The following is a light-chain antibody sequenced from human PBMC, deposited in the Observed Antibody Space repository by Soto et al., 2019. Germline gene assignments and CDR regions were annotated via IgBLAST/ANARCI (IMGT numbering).Light chain of an antibody. CDR1: QSVSSNY. CDR3: QLNVGSI. V-gene: IGKV3-20*01. J-gene: IGKJ4*01. Sequence: EIVLTQSPGTLSLSPGETVTLSCRASQSVSSNYIAWYHQKPRQTPRLLIYGTSSRATGIPARFSGSGSGTEFPLTSSRLAPEYSAVYYFQLNVGSIFGEGTKVDIK. CDR2: GTS.